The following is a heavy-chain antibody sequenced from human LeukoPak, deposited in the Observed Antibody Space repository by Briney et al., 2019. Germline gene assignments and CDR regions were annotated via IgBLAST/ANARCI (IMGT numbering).Heavy chain of an antibody. D-gene: IGHD6-6*01. CDR1: GFTFTSYG. Sequence: GASVKVSCKSSGFTFTSYGISWVRQAPGQGLEWMGRIIPILGIANYAQKFQGRVTITTDESTSTAYMELSSLRSEDTAVYYCARGYSSSPYYFDYWGQGTLVTVSS. J-gene: IGHJ4*02. V-gene: IGHV1-69*04. CDR2: IIPILGIA. CDR3: ARGYSSSPYYFDY.